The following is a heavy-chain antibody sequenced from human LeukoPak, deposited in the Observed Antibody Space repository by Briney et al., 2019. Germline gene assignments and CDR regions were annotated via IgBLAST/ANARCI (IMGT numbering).Heavy chain of an antibody. Sequence: PGGSLRLSCAASGFTFSDYYMSWIRQAPGKGLEWVSAISDSGNTYHADSVKGRFTISRDSSKNTLFLQMNGLRPEDAAVYYCAKAPVTTCRGAYCYPFDYWGQGTLVTVSS. J-gene: IGHJ4*02. V-gene: IGHV3-23*01. CDR1: GFTFSDYY. CDR3: AKAPVTTCRGAYCYPFDY. CDR2: ISDSGNT. D-gene: IGHD2-21*01.